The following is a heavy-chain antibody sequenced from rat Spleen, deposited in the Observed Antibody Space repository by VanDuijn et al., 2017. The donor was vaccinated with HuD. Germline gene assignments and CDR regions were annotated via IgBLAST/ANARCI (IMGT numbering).Heavy chain of an antibody. CDR1: GFIFSDFH. Sequence: EVQLVESGGGLVQPGRSLKISCAASGFIFSDFHLAWVRQAPTKGLEWVASIDYDGSSIYYRDSVKGRFTVSRDNAKSSLYLQMDSLRSEDTATYFCTRGGITFDYWGQGVMVTVSS. D-gene: IGHD1-4*01. CDR2: IDYDGSSI. V-gene: IGHV5-20*01. J-gene: IGHJ2*01. CDR3: TRGGITFDY.